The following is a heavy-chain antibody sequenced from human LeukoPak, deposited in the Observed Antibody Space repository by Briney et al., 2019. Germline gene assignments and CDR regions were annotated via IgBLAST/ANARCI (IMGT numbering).Heavy chain of an antibody. CDR1: GYTFTGYY. J-gene: IGHJ4*02. CDR3: ARDPGQKSSHLSLGY. CDR2: INPNSGGT. Sequence: ASVKVSCKASGYTFTGYYMHWVRQAPGQGLEWMGWINPNSGGTNYAQKFQGRVTMTRDTSISTAYMELSRLRSDDTAVYYCARDPGQKSSHLSLGYWGQGTLVTVSS. V-gene: IGHV1-2*02. D-gene: IGHD3-16*01.